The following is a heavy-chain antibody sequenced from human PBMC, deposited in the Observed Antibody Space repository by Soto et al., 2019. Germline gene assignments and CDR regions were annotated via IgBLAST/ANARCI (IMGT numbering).Heavy chain of an antibody. J-gene: IGHJ5*02. CDR1: GYTFTSYV. V-gene: IGHV1-18*01. CDR3: ARLQRITIFGVVPGWFDP. D-gene: IGHD3-3*01. Sequence: ASVKVSCKASGYTFTSYVISWVRHAPGQGLEWMGWISAYNGNTNYAQKLQGRVTMTTDTSTSTAYMELRSLRSDDTAVYYCARLQRITIFGVVPGWFDPWGQGTLVTVSS. CDR2: ISAYNGNT.